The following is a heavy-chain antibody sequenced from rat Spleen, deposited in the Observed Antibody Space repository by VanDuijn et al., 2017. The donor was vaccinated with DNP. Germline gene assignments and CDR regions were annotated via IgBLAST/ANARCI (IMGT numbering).Heavy chain of an antibody. V-gene: IGHV5-17*01. CDR3: ARKGAY. J-gene: IGHJ3*01. CDR1: GLTFSDYA. Sequence: EVQLVESGGGLVQPGRSLKLSCAASGLTFSDYAMAWVRQAPKKGLEWVATIIHGGSSIYYRNYLKGRFTIPRDNAKNTLYLQMDSMRSEDTATYYCARKGAYWGQGTLVTVSS. CDR2: IIHGGSSI.